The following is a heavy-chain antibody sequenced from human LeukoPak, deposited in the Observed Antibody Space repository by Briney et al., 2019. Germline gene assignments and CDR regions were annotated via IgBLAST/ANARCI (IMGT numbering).Heavy chain of an antibody. CDR1: GYTFTSYD. CDR3: ARVRESSGYDLDY. D-gene: IGHD5-12*01. Sequence: GASVKVSCKASGYTFTSYDINWVRQATGQGLEWMGWMNPNSGNTGYAQKFQGRVTITRNTSISTAYMELSSLRSEDTAVYYCARVRESSGYDLDYWGQGTLVTVSS. V-gene: IGHV1-8*03. CDR2: MNPNSGNT. J-gene: IGHJ4*02.